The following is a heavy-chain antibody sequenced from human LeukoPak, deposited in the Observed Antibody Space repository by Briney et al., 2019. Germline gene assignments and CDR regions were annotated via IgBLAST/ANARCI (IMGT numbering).Heavy chain of an antibody. V-gene: IGHV3-23*01. D-gene: IGHD2-8*01. CDR1: GFPFSSYA. CDR2: ISGSGGGT. J-gene: IGHJ4*02. Sequence: GGSLRLSCAASGFPFSSYAMKWVRQAPGKGLEWVSGISGSGGGTYYADSAKGRFTISRDNSKNTLYLQMNSLRAEDTATYYCARAFSCSNGVCSSLGDHWGQGTLVTVSS. CDR3: ARAFSCSNGVCSSLGDH.